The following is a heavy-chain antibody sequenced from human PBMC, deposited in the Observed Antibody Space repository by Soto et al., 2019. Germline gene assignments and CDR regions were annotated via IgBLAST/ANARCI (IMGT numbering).Heavy chain of an antibody. V-gene: IGHV1-18*04. CDR3: ARDGYGAYCDY. D-gene: IGHD2-8*01. CDR1: GYTFTSYG. J-gene: IGHJ4*02. Sequence: QVQLVQSGAEVKKPGASVRVSCKASGYTFTSYGVSWVRQAPGHGLEWMGWISAYNDKTNYEQKLQGRVTMTTDPSTHTAYMELRSLKSDDTAVYYCARDGYGAYCDYWGQGTLVTVSS. CDR2: ISAYNDKT.